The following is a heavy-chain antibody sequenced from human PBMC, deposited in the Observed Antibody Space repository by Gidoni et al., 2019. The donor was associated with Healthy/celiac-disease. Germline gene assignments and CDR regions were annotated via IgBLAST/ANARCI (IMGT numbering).Heavy chain of an antibody. Sequence: QVQLVESGGGVVQPGRSLRLSCAASGFTFSSYGMHWVRQAPGKGLEWVAVISYDGSNKYYADSVKGRFTISRDNSKNTLYLQMNSLRAEDTAVYYCAKEYYDSSGYPGAFDIWGQRKMVTVSS. V-gene: IGHV3-30*18. D-gene: IGHD3-22*01. J-gene: IGHJ3*02. CDR3: AKEYYDSSGYPGAFDI. CDR2: ISYDGSNK. CDR1: GFTFSSYG.